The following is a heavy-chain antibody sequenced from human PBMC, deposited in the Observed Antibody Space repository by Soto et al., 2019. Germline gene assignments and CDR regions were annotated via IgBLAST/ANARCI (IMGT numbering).Heavy chain of an antibody. Sequence: ASVKVSCKVSGYTLTELSMHWVRQAPGKGLEWMGGFDPEDGETIYAQKFQGRVTMTEDTSTDTAYMELSSLRSEDTAVYYCAKVSLFFSYDSSGYGNDYWGQGTLVPVSS. CDR2: FDPEDGET. D-gene: IGHD3-22*01. J-gene: IGHJ4*02. CDR1: GYTLTELS. CDR3: AKVSLFFSYDSSGYGNDY. V-gene: IGHV1-24*01.